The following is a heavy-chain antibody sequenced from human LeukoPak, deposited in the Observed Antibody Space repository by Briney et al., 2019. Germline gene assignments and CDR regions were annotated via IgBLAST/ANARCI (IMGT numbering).Heavy chain of an antibody. J-gene: IGHJ1*01. CDR2: IGTAGDT. V-gene: IGHV3-13*01. D-gene: IGHD3-10*01. CDR3: ARGSPPFQH. CDR1: GFTFSNYD. Sequence: GESLKISCAASGFTFSNYDMHWVRQATGQGLEWVSGIGTAGDTYYAGSVKGRFTISRENAKNSLYLQMKSLRAGDTAVYYCARGSPPFQHWGQGTLVTVSS.